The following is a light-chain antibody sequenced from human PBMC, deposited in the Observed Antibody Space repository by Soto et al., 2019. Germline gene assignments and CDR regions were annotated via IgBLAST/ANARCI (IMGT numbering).Light chain of an antibody. CDR3: CSYRSGTTWV. J-gene: IGLJ3*02. V-gene: IGLV2-14*01. CDR1: SSDVGGYNY. Sequence: QSALTQPASVSGSPGQSITISCTGTSSDVGGYNYVSWYQQHPGKAPKLMIYEVTNRPSGVSHRFSGSKSGNSASLTIFGLQAEDAADYYCCSYRSGTTWVFGGGTKVTVL. CDR2: EVT.